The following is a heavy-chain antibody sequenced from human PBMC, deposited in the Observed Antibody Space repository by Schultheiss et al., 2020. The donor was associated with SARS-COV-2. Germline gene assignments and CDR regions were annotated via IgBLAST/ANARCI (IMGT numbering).Heavy chain of an antibody. CDR1: GGSFSGYY. Sequence: SETLSLTCAVYGGSFSGYYWSWIRQPPGKGLEWIGEINHSGSTNYNPSLKSRVTISVDTSKNQFSLKLSSVTAADTAVYYCARGITIFGVVIPYYYYYMDVWGKGTTVTVS. V-gene: IGHV4-34*01. CDR3: ARGITIFGVVIPYYYYYMDV. D-gene: IGHD3-3*01. J-gene: IGHJ6*03. CDR2: INHSGST.